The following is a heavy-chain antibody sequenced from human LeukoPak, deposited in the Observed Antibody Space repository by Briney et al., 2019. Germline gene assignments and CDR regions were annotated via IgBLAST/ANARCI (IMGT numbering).Heavy chain of an antibody. CDR3: ARDLAESYLSDY. CDR2: LTYDGSDK. CDR1: GFTFRNYA. D-gene: IGHD3-10*01. J-gene: IGHJ4*02. V-gene: IGHV3-30-3*01. Sequence: GGSLRLSCAASGFTFRNYAMHWVRQAPGKGLEWVATLTYDGSDKDYADSVKGRFTISRDNSKNTLYLQMNGLRAEDTAVYFCARDLAESYLSDYWGQGTLVTVSS.